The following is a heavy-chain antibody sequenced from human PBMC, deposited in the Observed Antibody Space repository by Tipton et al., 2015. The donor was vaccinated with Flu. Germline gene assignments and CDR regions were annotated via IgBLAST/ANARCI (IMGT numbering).Heavy chain of an antibody. CDR2: IFYTGNT. J-gene: IGHJ5*02. CDR1: GVSLGTSGYY. D-gene: IGHD2/OR15-2a*01. Sequence: TLSLTCSVSGVSLGTSGYYWSWIRQLPGKGLEWIGSIFYTGNTDYSPSLKSRVTISLDTSKNQFSLELTSMTAADTAVYYCARVNRSWLVPWGQGTLVTVSS. V-gene: IGHV4-61*08. CDR3: ARVNRSWLVP.